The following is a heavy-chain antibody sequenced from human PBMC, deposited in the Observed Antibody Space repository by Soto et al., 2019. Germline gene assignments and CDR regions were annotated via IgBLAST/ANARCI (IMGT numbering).Heavy chain of an antibody. D-gene: IGHD3-16*01. CDR2: ISDSGGST. CDR1: GFTFSSYA. Sequence: PGGSLRLSCAASGFTFSSYAMSWVRQAPGKGLEWVSAISDSGGSTYYAVSVKGRFTISRDNSKNTLYLQMNSLRAEDTAVYYCAQFSGPSIYDISPEPDYWGQGTLVTVSS. V-gene: IGHV3-23*01. CDR3: AQFSGPSIYDISPEPDY. J-gene: IGHJ4*02.